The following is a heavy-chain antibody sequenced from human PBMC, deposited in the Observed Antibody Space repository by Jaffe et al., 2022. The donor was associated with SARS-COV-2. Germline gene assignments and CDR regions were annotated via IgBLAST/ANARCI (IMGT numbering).Heavy chain of an antibody. D-gene: IGHD5-18*01. V-gene: IGHV3-21*01. CDR1: GFTFSSYS. J-gene: IGHJ4*02. CDR2: ISSSSSYI. Sequence: EVQLVESGGGLVKPGGSLRLSCAASGFTFSSYSMNWVRQAPGKGLEWVSSISSSSSYIYYADSVKGRFTISRDNAKNSLYLQMNSLRAEDTAVYYCARDSDPSWIQLNSFDYWGQGTLVTVSS. CDR3: ARDSDPSWIQLNSFDY.